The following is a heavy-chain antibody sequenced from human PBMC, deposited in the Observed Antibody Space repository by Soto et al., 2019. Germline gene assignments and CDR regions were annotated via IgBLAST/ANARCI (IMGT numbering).Heavy chain of an antibody. V-gene: IGHV5-51*01. CDR1: GYSFTSYW. CDR2: IYPGDSDT. CDR3: ASPAPRPHCSGGSCYLGDAFDI. D-gene: IGHD2-15*01. Sequence: GESLKISCKGSGYSFTSYWIGWVRQMPGKGLEWMGIIYPGDSDTRYSPSFQGQVTISADKSISTAYLHWSSLKASDPAMYYGASPAPRPHCSGGSCYLGDAFDIWGQGTMVTVSS. J-gene: IGHJ3*02.